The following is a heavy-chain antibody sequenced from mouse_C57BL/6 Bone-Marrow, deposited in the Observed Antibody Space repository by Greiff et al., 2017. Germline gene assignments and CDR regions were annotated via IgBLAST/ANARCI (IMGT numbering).Heavy chain of an antibody. D-gene: IGHD1-1*01. CDR3: AREVYGSLYAMDY. CDR2: IHPNSGST. CDR1: GYTFTSYW. V-gene: IGHV1-64*01. Sequence: VQLQQPGAELVKPGASVKLSCKASGYTFTSYWMHWVKQRPGQGLEWIGMIHPNSGSTNYNEKFKSKASLTVDKSSSTAYMQLSSLTSEDSAVYYCAREVYGSLYAMDYWGQGTSVTVSS. J-gene: IGHJ4*01.